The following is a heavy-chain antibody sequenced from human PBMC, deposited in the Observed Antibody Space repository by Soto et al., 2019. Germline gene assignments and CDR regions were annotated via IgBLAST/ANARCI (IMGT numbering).Heavy chain of an antibody. CDR1: GGTFNKYG. CDR3: ARQFDYDTSGYYYAY. D-gene: IGHD3-22*01. Sequence: SVKVSCKASGGTFNKYGIDWVRQAPGQGLEWMGGIIPLFGTANYAQKFQGRVTISADEVTSTVYMELRSLRSEDTGVYYCARQFDYDTSGYYYAYWGQGALVTVSS. CDR2: IIPLFGTA. V-gene: IGHV1-69*13. J-gene: IGHJ4*02.